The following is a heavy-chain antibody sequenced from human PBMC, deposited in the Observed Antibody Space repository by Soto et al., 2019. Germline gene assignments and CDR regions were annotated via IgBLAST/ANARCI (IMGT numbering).Heavy chain of an antibody. V-gene: IGHV1-8*01. Sequence: QVQLVQSGAEVKKPGASVKVSCKASGYTFSSYDINWVRQATGQGLEWMGWLNPNSGDTGYAQKFQGRVTLTRNTSINTAYIELSGLTSDDTAVYYGATSGGGWYLYWGQGTLVTVSS. CDR2: LNPNSGDT. D-gene: IGHD6-19*01. J-gene: IGHJ4*02. CDR3: ATSGGGWYLY. CDR1: GYTFSSYD.